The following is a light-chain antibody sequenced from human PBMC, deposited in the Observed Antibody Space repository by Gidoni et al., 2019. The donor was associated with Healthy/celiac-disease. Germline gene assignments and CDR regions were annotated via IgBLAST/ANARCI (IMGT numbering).Light chain of an antibody. CDR3: QQSYSTPWT. CDR2: AAS. Sequence: DIQMTQSPSSLSASVGDRVTITCRASQSISSYLNWYQQKPGNAPKLLIYAASSLQSGVPSRFSGSGSGTDFTLTISSLQPEDFATYYCQQSYSTPWTSGQGTKVEIK. V-gene: IGKV1-39*01. CDR1: QSISSY. J-gene: IGKJ1*01.